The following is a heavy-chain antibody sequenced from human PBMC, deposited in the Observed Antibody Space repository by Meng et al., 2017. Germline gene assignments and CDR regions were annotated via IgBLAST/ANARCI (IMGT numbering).Heavy chain of an antibody. J-gene: IGHJ5*02. Sequence: QVQLVQSGAGVKKPGSSVKVSCKASGGTFSSYAISWVRQAPGQGLEWMGGIIPIFGTANYAQKFQGRVTITRNTSISTAYMELSSLRSEDTAVYYCARGYYGSGLFDPWGQGTLVTVSS. CDR2: IIPIFGTA. D-gene: IGHD3-10*01. V-gene: IGHV1-69*06. CDR3: ARGYYGSGLFDP. CDR1: GGTFSSYA.